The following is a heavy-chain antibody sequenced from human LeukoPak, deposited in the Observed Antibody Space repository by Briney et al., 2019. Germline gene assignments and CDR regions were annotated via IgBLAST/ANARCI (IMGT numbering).Heavy chain of an antibody. Sequence: GWALRLSCAASGFTFSSYWMHWVRQDAGKGGGWVSHMNGDGSRTTYADSVKGRFTISRDNAKNTLYLQMNTLKAEDTAVYYCARSVTDAFDIWGQGTMVTVSS. D-gene: IGHD3-3*01. CDR3: ARSVTDAFDI. CDR2: MNGDGSRT. V-gene: IGHV3-74*01. CDR1: GFTFSSYW. J-gene: IGHJ3*02.